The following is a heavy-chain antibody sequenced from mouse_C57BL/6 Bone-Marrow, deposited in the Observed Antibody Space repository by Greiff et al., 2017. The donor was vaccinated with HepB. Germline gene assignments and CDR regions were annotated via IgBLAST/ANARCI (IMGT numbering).Heavy chain of an antibody. V-gene: IGHV5-4*01. J-gene: IGHJ2*01. CDR3: ARDMTVVALDY. D-gene: IGHD1-1*01. CDR1: GFTFSSYA. Sequence: EVKVVESGGGLVKPGGSLKLSCAASGFTFSSYAMSWVRQTPEKRLEWVATISDGGSYTYYPDNVKGRFTISRDNAKNNLYLQMSHLKSEDTAMYYCARDMTVVALDYWGQGTTLTVSS. CDR2: ISDGGSYT.